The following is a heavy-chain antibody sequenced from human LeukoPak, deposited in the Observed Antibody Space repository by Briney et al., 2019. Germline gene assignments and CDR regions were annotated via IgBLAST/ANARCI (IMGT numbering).Heavy chain of an antibody. D-gene: IGHD3-10*01. J-gene: IGHJ6*03. CDR2: IIPIFGTA. Sequence: VASVKVSCKASGYTFTGYYMHWVRQAPGQGLEWMGGIIPIFGTANYAQKFQGRVTITADESTSTAYMELSSLRSEDTAVYYCARGPPLDPGGGPYYYYMDVWGKGTTVTISS. CDR3: ARGPPLDPGGGPYYYYMDV. CDR1: GYTFTGYY. V-gene: IGHV1-69*13.